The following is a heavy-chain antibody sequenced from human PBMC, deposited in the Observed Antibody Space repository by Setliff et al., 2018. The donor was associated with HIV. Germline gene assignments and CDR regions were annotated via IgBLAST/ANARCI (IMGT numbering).Heavy chain of an antibody. Sequence: PSETLSLTCAVSGGSISSSNWWTWVRQPPGKGLEWAGEINQSGSTNYNSSLRSRVTMSINLSKNQFSLKLTSVTAADTAVYYCAGRAYGPLEHWGQGKQVTVSS. CDR3: AGRAYGPLEH. V-gene: IGHV4-4*02. CDR1: GGSISSSNW. J-gene: IGHJ4*02. D-gene: IGHD4-17*01. CDR2: INQSGST.